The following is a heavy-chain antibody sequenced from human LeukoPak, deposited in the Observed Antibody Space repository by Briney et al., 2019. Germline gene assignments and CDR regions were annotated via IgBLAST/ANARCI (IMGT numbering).Heavy chain of an antibody. CDR3: TRPHARYCSGGSCYSFDS. J-gene: IGHJ4*02. CDR2: ISDSGSSP. V-gene: IGHV3-23*01. Sequence: PGGSLRLSCVASGFIFNTYPMGWVRQAPGKGLEWVSIISDSGSSPGYADSVKGRFSISRDNSKNTLYLEMNGLTVEDTAVYFCTRPHARYCSGGSCYSFDSWGQGALVTVSS. D-gene: IGHD2-15*01. CDR1: GFIFNTYP.